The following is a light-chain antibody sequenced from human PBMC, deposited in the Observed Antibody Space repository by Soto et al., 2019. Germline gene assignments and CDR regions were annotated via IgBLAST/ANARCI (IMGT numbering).Light chain of an antibody. CDR2: DVT. CDR1: SSDVGRYKY. V-gene: IGLV2-14*03. CDR3: SSYTSSLTLV. Sequence: QSALTQPASVSGSPGQSITLSCTGTSSDVGRYKYVSWYQQHPGKAPKLMIYDVTNRPSGVSNRFSGSKSGNTASLTISGLQAEDEADYYCSSYTSSLTLVFGGGTKVTVL. J-gene: IGLJ3*02.